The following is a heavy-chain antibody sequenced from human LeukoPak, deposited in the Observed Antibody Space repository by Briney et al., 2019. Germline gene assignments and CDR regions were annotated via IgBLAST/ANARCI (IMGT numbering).Heavy chain of an antibody. J-gene: IGHJ2*01. CDR1: GGSFSGYY. V-gene: IGHV4-34*01. D-gene: IGHD3-22*01. CDR2: INHSGST. Sequence: SETLSLTCAVYGGSFSGYYWSWIRQPPGKGLEWIGEINHSGSTNYNPSLKSRVTISVDTSKNQFSLKLSSVTAADTAVYYCARVRGDYYDSSGYYYWYFDLWGRGTLVTVSS. CDR3: ARVRGDYYDSSGYYYWYFDL.